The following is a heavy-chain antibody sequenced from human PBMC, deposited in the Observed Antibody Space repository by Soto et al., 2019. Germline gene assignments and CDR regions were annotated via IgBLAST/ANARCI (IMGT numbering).Heavy chain of an antibody. Sequence: QITLKESGPTLVKPTQTLTLTCTFSGVSLSTSGVGVGWIRQPPGKALEWLALMYWDDDKRYSPSLKSRLTITKYTSKNQVVLTMTTMDPVDTATYYCPHSRVTTPFDYWGHGTLVTVSS. CDR1: GVSLSTSGVG. J-gene: IGHJ4*01. V-gene: IGHV2-5*02. D-gene: IGHD4-17*01. CDR2: MYWDDDK. CDR3: PHSRVTTPFDY.